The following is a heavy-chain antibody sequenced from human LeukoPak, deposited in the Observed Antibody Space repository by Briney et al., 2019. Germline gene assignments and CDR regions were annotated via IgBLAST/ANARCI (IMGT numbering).Heavy chain of an antibody. CDR1: GVTLSNYA. CDR2: ISFDGTNK. CDR3: VTDYGDYEPIDY. D-gene: IGHD4-17*01. V-gene: IGHV3-30*04. Sequence: GGSLRLSCTASGVTLSNYAMHWVRRPPGRGLEWVAVISFDGTNKYYGDSVEGRFSVSRDNSKNTVYLQMNSLRPDDTAMYYCVTDYGDYEPIDYWGQGTLVTVSS. J-gene: IGHJ4*02.